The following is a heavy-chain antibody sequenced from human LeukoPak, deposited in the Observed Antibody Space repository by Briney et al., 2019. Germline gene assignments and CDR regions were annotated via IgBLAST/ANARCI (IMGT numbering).Heavy chain of an antibody. V-gene: IGHV3-33*01. Sequence: GGSLRLSCAASGFTFSSYGMHWVRQAPGKGLEWVAVIWYDGSNKYYADSVKGRFTISRDNSKNTLYLQMDSLRAEDTAVYYCARDNYYEYLFDYWGQGTLVTVSS. CDR2: IWYDGSNK. CDR3: ARDNYYEYLFDY. CDR1: GFTFSSYG. J-gene: IGHJ4*02. D-gene: IGHD3-22*01.